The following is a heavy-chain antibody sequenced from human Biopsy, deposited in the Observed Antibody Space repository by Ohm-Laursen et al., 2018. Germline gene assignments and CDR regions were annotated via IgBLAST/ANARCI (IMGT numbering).Heavy chain of an antibody. Sequence: SGTLSLTCTVSGGSISNNNYYWGWIRQPPGKGLEWIGSIFYRGSNHYKPSLKSRVNISVDTSKNQFSLKLNSVTAADTAVYYCARDYDTSGYYYVSWGQGTLVTVSS. D-gene: IGHD3-22*01. CDR2: IFYRGSN. V-gene: IGHV4-39*01. J-gene: IGHJ5*02. CDR3: ARDYDTSGYYYVS. CDR1: GGSISNNNYY.